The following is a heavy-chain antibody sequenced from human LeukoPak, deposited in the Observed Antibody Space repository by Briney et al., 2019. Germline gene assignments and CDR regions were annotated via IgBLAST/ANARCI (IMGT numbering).Heavy chain of an antibody. CDR2: ISGSGGST. CDR3: AKADGSYKTLIDY. Sequence: GGSLRLSCAASGFTFSICAMNWVRQASGKGLEWVSGISGSGGSTYYADSVKGRFTISRDSSKNTVYLQMNSLRAEDTAVYYCAKADGSYKTLIDYWGQGTLVTVSS. D-gene: IGHD3-10*01. V-gene: IGHV3-23*01. J-gene: IGHJ4*02. CDR1: GFTFSICA.